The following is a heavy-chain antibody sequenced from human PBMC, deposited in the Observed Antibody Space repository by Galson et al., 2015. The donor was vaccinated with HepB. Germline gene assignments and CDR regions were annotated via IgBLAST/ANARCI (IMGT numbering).Heavy chain of an antibody. D-gene: IGHD3-3*01. V-gene: IGHV3-23*01. CDR2: ISYSGGST. CDR3: AKWSLEWLLAGNTGDY. CDR1: GFTFSSYC. Sequence: SLRLSCAASGFTFSSYCMSWVRQAPGKGLEWVSGISYSGGSTYYADSVKGRFSISRDNSKNTLYLQMNSLRAEDTAVYYCAKWSLEWLLAGNTGDYWVPGTLVTASS. J-gene: IGHJ4*02.